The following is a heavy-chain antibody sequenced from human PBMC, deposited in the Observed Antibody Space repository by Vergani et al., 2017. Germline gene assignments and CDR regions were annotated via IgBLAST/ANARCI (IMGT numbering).Heavy chain of an antibody. CDR2: IKQDGSEK. D-gene: IGHD3-3*01. V-gene: IGHV3-7*03. CDR3: ARDGGDYDFWSGYLYYYGMDV. CDR1: GFTFSSYW. Sequence: EVQLVESGGGLVQPGGSLRLSCAASGFTFSSYWMSWVRQAPGKGLEWVANIKQDGSEKCYVDSVKGRVTISRDNATNSLYLQMNSLRAEDTAVYYCARDGGDYDFWSGYLYYYGMDVWGQGTTVTVSS. J-gene: IGHJ6*02.